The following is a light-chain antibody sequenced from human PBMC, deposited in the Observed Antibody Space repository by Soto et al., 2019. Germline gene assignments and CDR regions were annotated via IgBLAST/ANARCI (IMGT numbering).Light chain of an antibody. CDR2: IHSDGSL. CDR1: NGHNSFA. V-gene: IGLV4-69*01. CDR3: EIWDTAPL. Sequence: QSVLTQSPSASASLGASVKVTCTLSNGHNSFAIAWHQQKPGKGPRFLMKIHSDGSLRKGDGIPDRFSASRSGAETYLTISSLQSDDEADYYCEIWDTAPLFGAGTKLTVL. J-gene: IGLJ2*01.